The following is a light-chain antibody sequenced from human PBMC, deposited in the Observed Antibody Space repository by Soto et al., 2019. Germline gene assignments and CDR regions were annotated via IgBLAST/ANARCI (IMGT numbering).Light chain of an antibody. V-gene: IGKV3-11*01. J-gene: IGKJ2*01. CDR3: QQRGNWPPYT. Sequence: EIVLTQSPATLSLSPGERATLSCRASQNIGNYLAWYQQKPGQAPRLLISDASNRATGIPARFSGSGSGTDFTLTISSLEPEDFAVYFCQQRGNWPPYTFGQGTKLEIK. CDR2: DAS. CDR1: QNIGNY.